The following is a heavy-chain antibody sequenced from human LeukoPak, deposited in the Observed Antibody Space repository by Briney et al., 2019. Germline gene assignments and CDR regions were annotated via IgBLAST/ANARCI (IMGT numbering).Heavy chain of an antibody. V-gene: IGHV4-59*01. CDR3: ARSAEWLRNAFDI. D-gene: IGHD5-12*01. CDR2: MHNSGSS. J-gene: IGHJ3*02. CDR1: GASTSHFY. Sequence: SQTLSLSCTVSGASTSHFYWNWIRQPPRKGLELIGYMHNSGSSKHSPSLNSRVTISIYTSKNQFSLHLTSVTAADTAIYYCARSAEWLRNAFDIWGQGTMVSVSS.